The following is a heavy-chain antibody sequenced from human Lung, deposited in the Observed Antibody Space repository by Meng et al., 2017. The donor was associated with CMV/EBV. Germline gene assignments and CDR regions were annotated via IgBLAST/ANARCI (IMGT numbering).Heavy chain of an antibody. CDR3: ARLRFLEWLPLDAFDI. CDR1: GGSFSGYY. V-gene: IGHV4-34*01. Sequence: GSLRLXXAVYGGSFSGYYWSWIRQPPGKGLEWIGEINHSGSTNYNPSLKSRVTISVDTSKNQFSLKLSSVTAADTAVYYCARLRFLEWLPLDAFDIWGQGAXVTVSS. CDR2: INHSGST. D-gene: IGHD3-3*01. J-gene: IGHJ3*02.